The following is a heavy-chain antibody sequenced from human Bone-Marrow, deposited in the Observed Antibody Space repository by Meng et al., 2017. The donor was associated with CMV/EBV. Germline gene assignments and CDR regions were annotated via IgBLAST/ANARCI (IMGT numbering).Heavy chain of an antibody. J-gene: IGHJ4*02. CDR1: GFTFSSYA. V-gene: IGHV3-23*01. Sequence: GGSLRLSCAASGFTFSSYAMSWVRQAPGKGLEWVSAISGSGGSTYYADSVKGRFTISRDNSKNTLYLQMNSLRAEDTAVYYCASYSGSMEGLDYWGQGTLVTVSS. CDR3: ASYSGSMEGLDY. D-gene: IGHD1-26*01. CDR2: ISGSGGST.